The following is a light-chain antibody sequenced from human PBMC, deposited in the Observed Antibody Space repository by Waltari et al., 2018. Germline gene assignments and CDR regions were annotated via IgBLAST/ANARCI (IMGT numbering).Light chain of an antibody. CDR1: SSNIGSNF. J-gene: IGLJ7*01. V-gene: IGLV1-47*01. CDR3: AAWDDSLSGAV. CDR2: AND. Sequence: QSVLTQPPSASGTPGQRVTISCSGSSSNIGSNFVYWYHQLPGTAPKLLIYANDQRPSGVPDRLSGSKSGTSASLAISGLRSEDEADYYCAAWDDSLSGAVFGGGTQLTVL.